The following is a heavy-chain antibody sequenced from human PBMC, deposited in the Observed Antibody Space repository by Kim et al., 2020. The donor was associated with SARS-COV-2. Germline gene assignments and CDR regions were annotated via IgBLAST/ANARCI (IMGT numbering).Heavy chain of an antibody. CDR2: IYPGDSDT. D-gene: IGHD2-15*01. V-gene: IGHV5-51*01. CDR1: GYSFTSYW. CDR3: ASLGYCSGGSCYPRGYFDY. J-gene: IGHJ4*02. Sequence: GESLKISCKGSGYSFTSYWIGWVRQMPGKGLEWMGIIYPGDSDTRYSPSFQGQVTIPADKSISTAYLQWSSLKASDTAMYYCASLGYCSGGSCYPRGYFDYWGQGTLVTVSS.